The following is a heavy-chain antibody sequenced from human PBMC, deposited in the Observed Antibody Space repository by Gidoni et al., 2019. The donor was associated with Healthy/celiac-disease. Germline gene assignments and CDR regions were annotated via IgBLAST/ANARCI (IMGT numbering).Heavy chain of an antibody. V-gene: IGHV3-48*03. CDR2: ISSSGSTI. CDR1: GFTFSSYD. J-gene: IGHJ3*02. D-gene: IGHD3-22*01. Sequence: EVQLVESAGGLVQPGGSLRLSCAASGFTFSSYDMSWVRQAPGKGLEWVSYISSSGSTIYYADSVKGRFTISRDNAKNSLYLQMNSLRAEYTAVYYCAREGDYYDSSGFFPDAFDIWGQGTMVTVSS. CDR3: AREGDYYDSSGFFPDAFDI.